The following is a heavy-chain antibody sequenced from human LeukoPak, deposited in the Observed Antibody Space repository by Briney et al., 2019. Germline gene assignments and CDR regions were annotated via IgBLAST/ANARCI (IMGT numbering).Heavy chain of an antibody. CDR3: ARIGEYDFWSGYYTDY. CDR1: GYTFTGYY. V-gene: IGHV1-2*02. CDR2: INPNSGGT. D-gene: IGHD3-3*01. J-gene: IGHJ4*02. Sequence: ASVKVSCKASGYTFTGYYMHWVRQAPGQGLEWMGWINPNSGGTNYAQKFQGRVTMTRDTSISTAYMELSRLRSDDTAVYYCARIGEYDFWSGYYTDYWGQGTLVTVSS.